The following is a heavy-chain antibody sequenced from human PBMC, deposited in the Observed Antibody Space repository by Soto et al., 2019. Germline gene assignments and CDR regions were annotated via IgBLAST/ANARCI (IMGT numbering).Heavy chain of an antibody. CDR1: GYIFTNYW. CDR2: IYPDDSDT. J-gene: IGHJ4*02. V-gene: IGHV5-51*01. Sequence: PVESLKISCKVSGYIFTNYWISCCLQMPGKGLEFMGIIYPDDSDTRYSPSFQGQVTISADKSVITAYLQWSSLKASDTAMYYCARLQSYSRSSAFDYWGQGTLVTVSS. CDR3: ARLQSYSRSSAFDY. D-gene: IGHD6-6*01.